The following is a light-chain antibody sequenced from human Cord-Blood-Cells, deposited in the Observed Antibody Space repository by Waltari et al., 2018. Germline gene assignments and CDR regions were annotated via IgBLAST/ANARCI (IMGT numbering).Light chain of an antibody. CDR3: QLLDSSSDHYV. Sequence: SYVLPQPPSVSVAPGQAARLNRGGNNIGRKSVHWYQQKPGQPPVLVIYYDSDRPLGIPERFSGSNSGNTATLTINRVEAGDEANYYFQLLDSSSDHYVVGAGTKVTVL. CDR1: NIGRKS. V-gene: IGLV3-21*04. J-gene: IGLJ1*01. CDR2: YDS.